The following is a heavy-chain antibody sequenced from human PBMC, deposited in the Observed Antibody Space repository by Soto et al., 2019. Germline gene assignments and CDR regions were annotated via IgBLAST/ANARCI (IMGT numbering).Heavy chain of an antibody. CDR3: ARRYDRSGYYFSL. D-gene: IGHD3-22*01. V-gene: IGHV3-48*02. CDR2: IGTSGTPI. Sequence: EEELVESGGGLVQPGGSLRLSCAASGFIFSTYSMNWVRQGPAKGLEWISHIGTSGTPIYYADSVRGRFTVSRDNAKNSLYLQMDSLRDEDTVVYYCARRYDRSGYYFSLWGQGTLVTVSS. J-gene: IGHJ4*02. CDR1: GFIFSTYS.